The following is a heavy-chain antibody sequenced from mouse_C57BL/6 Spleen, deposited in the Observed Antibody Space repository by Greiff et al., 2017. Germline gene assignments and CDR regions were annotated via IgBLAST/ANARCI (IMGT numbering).Heavy chain of an antibody. CDR2: IYPGDGDT. CDR3: AGHYGSRDFDY. D-gene: IGHD1-1*01. CDR1: GYAFSRSW. Sequence: ESGPELVKPGASVTISCKASGYAFSRSWMNWVKQRPGKGLEWIGRIYPGDGDTNYNGKFKGKATLTADKSSSTAYMPLSSLTSEDAAVYFWAGHYGSRDFDYWGQGTTLTVSS. J-gene: IGHJ2*01. V-gene: IGHV1-82*01.